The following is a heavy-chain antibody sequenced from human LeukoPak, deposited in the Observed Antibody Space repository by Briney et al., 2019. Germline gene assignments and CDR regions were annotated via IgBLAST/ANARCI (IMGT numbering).Heavy chain of an antibody. CDR1: GFTLTNFD. V-gene: IGHV1-8*01. CDR3: ARGRRGSSGPWSWYLDL. D-gene: IGHD3-22*01. J-gene: IGHJ2*01. Sequence: ASVKVSCKASGFTLTNFDTNWVRQATGQGLEWMGWMNSNTGNTGYAQEFQGRVTMTRDTSIGTAYMELTSLRSEDTAVYYCARGRRGSSGPWSWYLDLWGRGTLVTASS. CDR2: MNSNTGNT.